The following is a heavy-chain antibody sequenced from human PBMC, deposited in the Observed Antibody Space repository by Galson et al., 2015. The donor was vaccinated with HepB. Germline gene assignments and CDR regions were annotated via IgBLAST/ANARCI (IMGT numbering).Heavy chain of an antibody. Sequence: ALRLCCAASGVAFNIYTLHWGRQAPGMGVEWGAVISYDGNHNFYADSVRGRFTVSRDNSKNTHYLEMYSLRPDDTAVYYCARPLAGLAADGHYFDTWGQGTLVTVSS. J-gene: IGHJ4*02. V-gene: IGHV3-30-3*01. CDR2: ISYDGNHN. CDR1: GVAFNIYT. D-gene: IGHD6-13*01. CDR3: ARPLAGLAADGHYFDT.